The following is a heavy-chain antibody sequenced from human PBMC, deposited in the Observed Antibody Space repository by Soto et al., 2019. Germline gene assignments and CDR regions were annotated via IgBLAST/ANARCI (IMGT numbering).Heavy chain of an antibody. CDR3: VSDRSSGALDV. Sequence: SETLSLACTVPGGSISSGDYYWNWIRQPPGKGLEWIGYIYYSGSTYYNPSLKSRVTISVDTSKNQFSLKLTSVTAADTAVYYCVSDRSSGALDVWAQGTTVTVSS. D-gene: IGHD6-6*01. J-gene: IGHJ6*02. CDR2: IYYSGST. CDR1: GGSISSGDYY. V-gene: IGHV4-30-4*01.